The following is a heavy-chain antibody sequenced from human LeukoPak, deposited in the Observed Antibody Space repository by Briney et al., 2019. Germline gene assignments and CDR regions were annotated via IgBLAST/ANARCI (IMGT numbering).Heavy chain of an antibody. CDR2: VYYSGST. CDR3: ARLLRDRYYYYYYMDV. Sequence: PSETLSLTCSVSDDSITMYYWGWIRQPPGKALEWIGSVYYSGSTYYNPSLKSRVTISVDTSKNQFSLKLSSVTAADTAVYYCARLLRDRYYYYYYMDVWGKGTTVTVSS. V-gene: IGHV4-39*07. J-gene: IGHJ6*03. CDR1: DDSITMYY. D-gene: IGHD3-3*01.